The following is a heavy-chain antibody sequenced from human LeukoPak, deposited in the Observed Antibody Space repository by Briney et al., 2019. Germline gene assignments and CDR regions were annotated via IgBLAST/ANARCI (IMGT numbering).Heavy chain of an antibody. J-gene: IGHJ3*02. CDR1: GFSVSKTY. Sequence: QTGGSLRLSCAASGFSVSKTYMSWVRQAPGKGLDWVSVIYSGGTTYYADSVKGRFTISRDNSKNTLHLHMNTLRAEDTAVYYCARGESRAFDIWGQGTLVTVSS. CDR3: ARGESRAFDI. CDR2: IYSGGTT. V-gene: IGHV3-66*01.